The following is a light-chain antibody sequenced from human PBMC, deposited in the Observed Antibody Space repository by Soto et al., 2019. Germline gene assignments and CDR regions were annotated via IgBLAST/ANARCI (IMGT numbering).Light chain of an antibody. Sequence: QSALTQPASVSGSPGQSITISCTGTSSDVGGYNYVSWYQQHPGKAPKLIIYDVSNRPSGVSNRFPGSKSGNTASLTISELQSEDEADYSGCSYTCSSTLFGGGTKLTVL. CDR3: CSYTCSSTL. CDR1: SSDVGGYNY. CDR2: DVS. V-gene: IGLV2-14*01. J-gene: IGLJ2*01.